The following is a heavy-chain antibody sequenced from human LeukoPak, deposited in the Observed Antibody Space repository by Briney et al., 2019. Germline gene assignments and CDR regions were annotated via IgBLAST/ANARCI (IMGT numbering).Heavy chain of an antibody. D-gene: IGHD1/OR15-1a*01. J-gene: IGHJ4*02. CDR3: TTVVEELASPDY. V-gene: IGHV3-15*07. CDR1: GFTFSNAW. CDR2: IKSKTDGGTT. Sequence: GGSLRLSCTASGFTFSNAWMNWVRQAPGKGLEWVGRIKSKTDGGTTDYAAPVKGRFTTSRDDSKNTLYLQMNSLKTEDTAVYYCTTVVEELASPDYWGQGTLVTVSS.